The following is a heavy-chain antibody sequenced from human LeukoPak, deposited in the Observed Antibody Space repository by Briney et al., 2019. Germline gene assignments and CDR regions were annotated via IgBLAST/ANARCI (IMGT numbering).Heavy chain of an antibody. CDR1: GGSISSGSYY. CDR3: ARHSYYYDSSGYYFPAQ. D-gene: IGHD3-22*01. V-gene: IGHV4-61*02. CDR2: IYTSGST. Sequence: SETLSLTCTVSGGSISSGSYYWSWIRQPAGKGLECIGRIYTSGSTNYNPSLKSRVTISVDTSKNQFSLKLSSVTAADTAVYYCARHSYYYDSSGYYFPAQWGQGTLVTVSS. J-gene: IGHJ4*02.